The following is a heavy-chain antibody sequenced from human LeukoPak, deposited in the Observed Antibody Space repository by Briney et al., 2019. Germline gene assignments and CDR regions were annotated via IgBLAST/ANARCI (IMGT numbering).Heavy chain of an antibody. CDR1: GFTFSSYS. CDR3: AGPTERITYYDFWSWPRWDYFDY. V-gene: IGHV3-21*01. D-gene: IGHD3-3*01. CDR2: ISSSSSYI. Sequence: GGSLRLSCAASGFTFSSYSMNWVRQAPGKGLEWVSSISSSSSYIYYADSVKGRFTISRDNAKNSLYLQMNSLRAEDTAVYYCAGPTERITYYDFWSWPRWDYFDYWGQGTLVTVSS. J-gene: IGHJ4*02.